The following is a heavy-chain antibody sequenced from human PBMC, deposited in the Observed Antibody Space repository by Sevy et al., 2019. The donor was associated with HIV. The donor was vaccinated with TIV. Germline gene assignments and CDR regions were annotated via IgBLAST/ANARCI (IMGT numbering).Heavy chain of an antibody. Sequence: GGSLRLSCAASGFTFSDYWMSWVRQAPEKGLEWVANIKQDGSKKYYVDSVKGRFIMSRDNAKNSLYLEMNSLRAEDTAVYDCARLKLHYDPHYFDLWGQGTLVTVSS. D-gene: IGHD3-16*01. J-gene: IGHJ4*02. CDR1: GFTFSDYW. CDR3: ARLKLHYDPHYFDL. V-gene: IGHV3-7*01. CDR2: IKQDGSKK.